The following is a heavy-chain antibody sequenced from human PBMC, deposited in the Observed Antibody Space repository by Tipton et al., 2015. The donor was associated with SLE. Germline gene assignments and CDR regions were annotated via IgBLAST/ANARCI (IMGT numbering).Heavy chain of an antibody. CDR1: GGSFSGYY. CDR3: AREGARGGDDYYYYMDV. CDR2: IIHSGST. Sequence: TLSLTCAVYGGSFSGYYWSWIRQPPGKGLEWIGEIIHSGSTNYNPSLKSRVTISVDTSKNQLSLKLSSVTAADTAVYYCAREGARGGDDYYYYMDVWGKGTTVTVSS. J-gene: IGHJ6*03. D-gene: IGHD2-21*01. V-gene: IGHV4-34*12.